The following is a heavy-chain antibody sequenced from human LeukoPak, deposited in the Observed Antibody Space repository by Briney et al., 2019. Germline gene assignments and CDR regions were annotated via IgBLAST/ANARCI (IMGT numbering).Heavy chain of an antibody. Sequence: SGGSLRLSRAASGFTLSSYWMSWVHQAPGKGLEWVANIKQDGSEINYVDSVKGRFTISRDNAKNPMLLQINSLRAEDTAVYYCARADYGGNLFFDYWGQGALVTVSS. D-gene: IGHD4-23*01. J-gene: IGHJ4*02. CDR1: GFTLSSYW. CDR3: ARADYGGNLFFDY. CDR2: IKQDGSEI. V-gene: IGHV3-7*04.